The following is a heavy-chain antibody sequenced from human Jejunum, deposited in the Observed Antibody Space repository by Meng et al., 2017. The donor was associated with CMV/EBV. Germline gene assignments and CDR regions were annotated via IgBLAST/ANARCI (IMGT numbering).Heavy chain of an antibody. D-gene: IGHD1-26*01. J-gene: IGHJ5*02. V-gene: IGHV4-39*07. CDR3: ARDLAYGGSYGWFDP. CDR2: IYYSGNT. Sequence: AGAGVLGPAETLSLTCAVAGGSISSSSYYWGWIRQPPGKGLEWIGSIYYSGNTYYNPSLKSRVTISVDTSKNQFSLKLTSVTAADTAVYYCARDLAYGGSYGWFDPWGQGTLVTVSS. CDR1: GGSISSSSYY.